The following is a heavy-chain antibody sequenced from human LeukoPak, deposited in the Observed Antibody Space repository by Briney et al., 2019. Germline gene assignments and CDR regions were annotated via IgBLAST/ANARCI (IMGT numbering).Heavy chain of an antibody. D-gene: IGHD6-19*01. CDR1: GFTFSSYS. V-gene: IGHV3-21*01. CDR3: ARESRGWYRPTDY. J-gene: IGHJ4*02. Sequence: GSLRLSCAASGFTFSSYSMNWVRQAPGKGLEWVSSISSSSSYIYYADSVKGRFTISRDNAKNSLYLQMNSLRAEDTAVYYCARESRGWYRPTDYWGQGTLVTVSS. CDR2: ISSSSSYI.